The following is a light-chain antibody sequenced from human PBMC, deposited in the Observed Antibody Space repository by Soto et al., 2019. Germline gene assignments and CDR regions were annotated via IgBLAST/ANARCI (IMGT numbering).Light chain of an antibody. Sequence: VVTQPPSVSGAPGQRVTISCTGSSSNIGAGYDVHWYQQLPGTAPKLLIYGNSNRPSGVPDRFSGSKSGTSASLAITGLQAEDEADYYCQSYDSSLSGFVVFGGGTKLTVL. CDR2: GNS. J-gene: IGLJ2*01. CDR3: QSYDSSLSGFVV. V-gene: IGLV1-40*01. CDR1: SSNIGAGYD.